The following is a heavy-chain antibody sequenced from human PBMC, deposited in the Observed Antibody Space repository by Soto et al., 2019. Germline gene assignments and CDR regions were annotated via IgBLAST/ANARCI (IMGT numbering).Heavy chain of an antibody. Sequence: ASVKVSCKASGYTFTGYYMNWVRQAPGQGLEWMGWINPNSGRTNYAQKFQGRVTMTRDKSTSTAYMELSRLRSDDTAVYYCASFPLPITAFDYWGQGTRVTVSS. V-gene: IGHV1-2*02. J-gene: IGHJ4*02. CDR2: INPNSGRT. D-gene: IGHD3-3*01. CDR3: ASFPLPITAFDY. CDR1: GYTFTGYY.